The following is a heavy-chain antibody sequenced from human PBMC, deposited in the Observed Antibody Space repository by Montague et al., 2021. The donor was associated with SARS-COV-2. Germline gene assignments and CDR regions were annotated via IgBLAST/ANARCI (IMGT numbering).Heavy chain of an antibody. CDR2: IDRGGTNT. J-gene: IGHJ6*02. V-gene: IGHV3-74*01. D-gene: IGHD2-15*01. Sequence: SLRFSCAASGYTFNNYWFHWVRQVPGKGLVWVSRIDRGGTNTNYADSVKGRFIISRDNAKNTLYLQMNSLRVEDTALYYCAGAPDCGGGSCNSYSYYGMDVWGQGTTVTVSS. CDR1: GYTFNNYW. CDR3: AGAPDCGGGSCNSYSYYGMDV.